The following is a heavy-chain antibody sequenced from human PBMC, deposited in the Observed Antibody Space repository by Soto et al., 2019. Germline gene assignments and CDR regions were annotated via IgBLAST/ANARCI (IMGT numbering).Heavy chain of an antibody. V-gene: IGHV1-8*01. CDR3: ARSDGYNFNWLDS. Sequence: QVQLVQSGAEVKTPGASVKVSCKASGYTFTSYDMNWVRQAPGQGLEWMGWMNPNSGNTGYAQKFQGRLTMTRDTAISIAHMELSSLRNEDTAGYYCARSDGYNFNWLDSWGQGTLVTVSA. CDR2: MNPNSGNT. J-gene: IGHJ5*01. CDR1: GYTFTSYD. D-gene: IGHD2-21*01.